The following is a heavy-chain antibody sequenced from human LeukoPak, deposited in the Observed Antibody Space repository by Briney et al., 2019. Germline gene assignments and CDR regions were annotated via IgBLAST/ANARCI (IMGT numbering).Heavy chain of an antibody. D-gene: IGHD1-26*01. Sequence: GGSLRLSCAASGFTFSSYGMHWVRQAPGKGLEWVAFIRYDGSNKYYADSVKGRFTVSRDNSKNTLYLQMNSLRAEDTAVYYCAKVLSGSYSPFDYWDQGTLVTVSS. CDR2: IRYDGSNK. J-gene: IGHJ4*02. CDR1: GFTFSSYG. V-gene: IGHV3-30*02. CDR3: AKVLSGSYSPFDY.